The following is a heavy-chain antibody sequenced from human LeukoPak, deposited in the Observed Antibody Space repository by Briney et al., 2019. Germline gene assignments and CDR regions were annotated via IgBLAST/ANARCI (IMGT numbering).Heavy chain of an antibody. CDR1: GFTVSGNY. CDR3: AKFHTVTTSY. V-gene: IGHV3-23*01. J-gene: IGHJ4*02. D-gene: IGHD4-11*01. CDR2: FSGSGGST. Sequence: PGGSLRLSCAASGFTVSGNYMSWVRQAPGKGLEWVSGFSGSGGSTYYADSVKGRFTISRDNSKNTLYVQMNSVRAEDTAVYYCAKFHTVTTSYWGQGTLVTVSS.